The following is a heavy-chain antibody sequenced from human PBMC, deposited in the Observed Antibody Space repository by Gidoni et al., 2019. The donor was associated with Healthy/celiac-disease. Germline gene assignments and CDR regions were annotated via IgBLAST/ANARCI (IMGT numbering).Heavy chain of an antibody. CDR2: IIPIFGTA. V-gene: IGHV1-69*06. D-gene: IGHD1-7*01. Sequence: QVQLVQSGAEVKKPGSSVKVSCKASGGTFSSYAISWVRQAPGQGLEWMGGIIPIFGTANYAQKFQGRVTITADKSTSTAYMELSSLRSEDTAVYYCARGGQNNWNYPRDWFDPWGQGTLVTVSS. CDR1: GGTFSSYA. J-gene: IGHJ5*02. CDR3: ARGGQNNWNYPRDWFDP.